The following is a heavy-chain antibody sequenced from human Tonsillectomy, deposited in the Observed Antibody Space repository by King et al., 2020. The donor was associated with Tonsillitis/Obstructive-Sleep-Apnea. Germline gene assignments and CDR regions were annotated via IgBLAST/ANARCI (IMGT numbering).Heavy chain of an antibody. V-gene: IGHV3-48*03. CDR2: ISSSGSTI. CDR3: AREGCSSTSCYDY. CDR1: GFTFSSYE. Sequence: QLVQSGGGLVQPGGSLRLSCAASGFTFSSYEMNWVRQAPGKGLEWVSYISSSGSTIYYADSVKGRFTISRDNAKNSLYLQMNSLRAEDTAVYYCAREGCSSTSCYDYWGQRTLVTVSS. J-gene: IGHJ4*02. D-gene: IGHD2-2*01.